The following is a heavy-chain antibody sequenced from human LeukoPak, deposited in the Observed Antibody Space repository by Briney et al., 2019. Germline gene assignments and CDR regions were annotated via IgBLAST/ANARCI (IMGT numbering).Heavy chain of an antibody. CDR2: FFYSGNT. CDR3: ARVRYHFEY. Sequence: SETLSLTCTVSGGSISGYYWSWVRQPPGKGLEWIAYFFYSGNTNYNPSLKSRVTISVDTSKNQFSLRLSSVTAADTAVYYCARVRYHFEYWGQGTLVTVSS. J-gene: IGHJ4*02. V-gene: IGHV4-59*01. CDR1: GGSISGYY. D-gene: IGHD3-9*01.